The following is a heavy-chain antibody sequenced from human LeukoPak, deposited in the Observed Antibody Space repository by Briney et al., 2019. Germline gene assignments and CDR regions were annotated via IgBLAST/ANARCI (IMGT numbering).Heavy chain of an antibody. D-gene: IGHD3-10*01. CDR1: GGSFSGYY. CDR2: INHSGST. J-gene: IGHJ4*02. Sequence: SETLSLTCAVYGGSFSGYYWSWIRQPPGKGLEWIGEINHSGSTNYNPSLKSRVTISVDTSKNQFSLKLSSVTAADTAVYYCARQGLSYYGSGSYRFFDYWGQGTLVTVSS. CDR3: ARQGLSYYGSGSYRFFDY. V-gene: IGHV4-34*01.